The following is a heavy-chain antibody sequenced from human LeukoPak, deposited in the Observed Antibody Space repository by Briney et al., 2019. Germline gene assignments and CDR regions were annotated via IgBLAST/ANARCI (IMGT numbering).Heavy chain of an antibody. V-gene: IGHV3-7*01. Sequence: GSLRFSCAASGFTFSSFWMSWVRQAPGKGLEWVANIKQDGSEKNYVDSVKGRFTISRDNAKNSLYLQMNSLRAEDTAVYYCARVYDVLTGGFDHWGQGALVTVSS. D-gene: IGHD3-9*01. J-gene: IGHJ4*02. CDR3: ARVYDVLTGGFDH. CDR2: IKQDGSEK. CDR1: GFTFSSFW.